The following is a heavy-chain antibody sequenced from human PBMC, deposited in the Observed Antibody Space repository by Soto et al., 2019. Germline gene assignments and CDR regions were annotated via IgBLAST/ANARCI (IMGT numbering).Heavy chain of an antibody. CDR2: IYHSGTT. J-gene: IGHJ1*01. D-gene: IGHD3-3*01. Sequence: SETLSLTCAVSGDSITSTYHWAWIRQPPGRGLEWVASIYHSGTTYYNPSLKSRVTISVDTSKNQFSLNLRSVTAADSAVYYCARTDNVGYYQHFGQGNLVTVSS. CDR1: GDSITSTYH. CDR3: ARTDNVGYYQH. V-gene: IGHV4-38-2*01.